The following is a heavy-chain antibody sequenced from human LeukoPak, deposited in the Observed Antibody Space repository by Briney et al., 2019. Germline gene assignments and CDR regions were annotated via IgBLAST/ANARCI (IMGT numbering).Heavy chain of an antibody. CDR2: INPNSGGT. D-gene: IGHD3-22*01. CDR1: GYTFTGYY. V-gene: IGHV1-2*02. J-gene: IGHJ1*01. Sequence: ASVKVSCKASGYTFTGYYMHWVRQAPGQGHEWMGWINPNSGGTNYAQKSQGRVTMTRDTSISTAYMELSRLRSDDTAVYYCARGIYYYDSSGRNEYFQHWGQGTLVTVSS. CDR3: ARGIYYYDSSGRNEYFQH.